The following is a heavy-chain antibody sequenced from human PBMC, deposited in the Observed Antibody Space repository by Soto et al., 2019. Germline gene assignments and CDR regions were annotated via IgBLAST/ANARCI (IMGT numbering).Heavy chain of an antibody. Sequence: SVKVSCKASGGTFSSYAISWVRQAPGQGLEWMGGIIPIFGTANYAQKFQGRVTITADESTSTAYMELSSLRSEDTAVYYCARALRDHGYSGYDLAFYYDMDVWGQVTTVTVSS. CDR3: ARALRDHGYSGYDLAFYYDMDV. CDR1: GGTFSSYA. CDR2: IIPIFGTA. V-gene: IGHV1-69*13. J-gene: IGHJ6*02. D-gene: IGHD5-12*01.